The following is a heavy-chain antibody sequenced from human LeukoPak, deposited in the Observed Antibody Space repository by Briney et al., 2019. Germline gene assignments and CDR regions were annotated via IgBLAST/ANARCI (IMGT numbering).Heavy chain of an antibody. CDR2: ISYDGSNK. Sequence: PGRSLRLSCAASGFTFSSYAMHWVRQAPGKGLEWVAVISYDGSNKYYADSVKGRFTISRDNSKNTLYLQMNSLRAEDTAVYYCARGLNVRYYYYYGMDVWGQGTTVTVSS. CDR1: GFTFSSYA. J-gene: IGHJ6*02. CDR3: ARGLNVRYYYYYGMDV. D-gene: IGHD3-10*01. V-gene: IGHV3-30*04.